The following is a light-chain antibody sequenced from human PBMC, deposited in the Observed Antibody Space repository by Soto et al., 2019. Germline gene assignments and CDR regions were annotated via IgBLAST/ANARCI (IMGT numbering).Light chain of an antibody. CDR2: EVS. Sequence: QSVLTQPPSASGSPGQSVTISCTGTSSDVGDNYVSWYQQHLGKAPKLIIYEVSQRPSGVPDRLSGSESGNTASLTVSGLQTEDEADYYCSAYAGSNNFVFGSGTKVTVL. CDR1: SSDVGDNY. CDR3: SAYAGSNNFV. V-gene: IGLV2-8*01. J-gene: IGLJ1*01.